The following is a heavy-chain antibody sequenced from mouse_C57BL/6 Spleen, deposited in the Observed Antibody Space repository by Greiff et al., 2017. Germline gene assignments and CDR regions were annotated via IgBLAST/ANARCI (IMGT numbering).Heavy chain of an antibody. J-gene: IGHJ4*01. CDR1: GYTLTSYD. V-gene: IGHV1-85*01. Sequence: VQLQQSGPELVKPGASVKLSCKASGYTLTSYDINWVKQRPGQGLEWIGWIYPRDGSTKYNEKLKGKATLTVDTSSSTAYMELHSLTSEDSAVYFCARSGGNYDYAMDYWGQGTSVTVSS. CDR3: ARSGGNYDYAMDY. CDR2: IYPRDGST. D-gene: IGHD2-1*01.